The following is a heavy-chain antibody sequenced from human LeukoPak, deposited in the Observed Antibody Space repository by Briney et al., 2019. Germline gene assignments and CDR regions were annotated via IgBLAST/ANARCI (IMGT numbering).Heavy chain of an antibody. CDR2: IAYGGTT. J-gene: IGHJ4*02. CDR3: ARENYSYYFDS. D-gene: IGHD3-10*01. CDR1: EDSISSRRDF. Sequence: PGTLSLTCTVSEDSISSRRDFWGWVRQPLGQGLEWIGRIAYGGTTYYNPPLKSRVTMYVDTSQNQFPWKRSSVTAADTAVYACARENYSYYFDSWGQGTLVTVSS. V-gene: IGHV4-39*06.